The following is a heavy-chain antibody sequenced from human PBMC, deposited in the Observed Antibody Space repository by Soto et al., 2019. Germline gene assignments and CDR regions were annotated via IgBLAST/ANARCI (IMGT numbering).Heavy chain of an antibody. CDR1: GDSFTSYW. V-gene: IGHV5-10-1*01. J-gene: IGHJ4*02. CDR3: ASGVGGDYVDY. D-gene: IGHD3-3*01. Sequence: LKISCTGSGDSFTSYWIVWVRQMPGKGLEWMGRIDPSDSYTDYSPSFQGHVSISADTSISTAYLQWSSLKASDTAMYYCASGVGGDYVDYWGQGTLVTVSS. CDR2: IDPSDSYT.